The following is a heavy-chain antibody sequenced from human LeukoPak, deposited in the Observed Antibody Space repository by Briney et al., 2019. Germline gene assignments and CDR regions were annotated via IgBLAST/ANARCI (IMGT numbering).Heavy chain of an antibody. Sequence: SETLSLTCTVSGGSISSGSYYWSWIRQPAGKGLEWIGRIYTSGSTNYNPSLKSRVTISVDTSKNQFSLKLSSVTAADTAVYYCARDVSGTGFDPWGQGTLVTVSS. CDR3: ARDVSGTGFDP. D-gene: IGHD1-26*01. J-gene: IGHJ5*02. V-gene: IGHV4-61*02. CDR2: IYTSGST. CDR1: GGSISSGSYY.